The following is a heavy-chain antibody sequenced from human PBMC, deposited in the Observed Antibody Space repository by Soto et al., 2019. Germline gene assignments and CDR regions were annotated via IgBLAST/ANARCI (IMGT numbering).Heavy chain of an antibody. D-gene: IGHD2-15*01. Sequence: QVQLVESGGGVVQPGRSLRLSCAASGFTFSSYGMHWVRQAPGKGLEWVAVISYDGSNKYYVDSVKGRFTISRDNSKNTLYLQMNSLRAEDTAVYYCAKDLDIVVVVAATPDYWGQGTLVTVSS. CDR2: ISYDGSNK. CDR3: AKDLDIVVVVAATPDY. CDR1: GFTFSSYG. J-gene: IGHJ4*02. V-gene: IGHV3-30*18.